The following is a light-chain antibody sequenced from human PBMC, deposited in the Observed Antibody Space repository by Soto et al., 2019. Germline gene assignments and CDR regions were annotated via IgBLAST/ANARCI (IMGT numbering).Light chain of an antibody. Sequence: DIQMTQSPSSLSASVGDRVTITCQASQDISNHLNWYQQTPGKAPKLVISDATTLEAGVPSRFTGSGAGTYFTFTITSLQPEDIATYYCQQYATLHPAFGPGTKLDI. CDR3: QQYATLHPA. CDR2: DAT. V-gene: IGKV1-33*01. J-gene: IGKJ3*01. CDR1: QDISNH.